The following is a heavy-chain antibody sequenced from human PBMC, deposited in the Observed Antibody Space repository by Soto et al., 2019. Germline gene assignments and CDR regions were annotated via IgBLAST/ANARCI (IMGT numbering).Heavy chain of an antibody. V-gene: IGHV3-23*01. CDR1: GFTFSNYA. CDR3: AKDSWAIFGVPAGEYYAMDV. J-gene: IGHJ6*02. D-gene: IGHD3-3*01. Sequence: EVQLSESGGGLVQPGGSLRLSCAASGFTFSNYAMTWVRQAPGKGLEWVSGLNGSGGSTSSADSVKGRFAISRDNSKNTVYLQMNDLRVEDAAEYFCAKDSWAIFGVPAGEYYAMDVWGQGTTVTVSS. CDR2: LNGSGGST.